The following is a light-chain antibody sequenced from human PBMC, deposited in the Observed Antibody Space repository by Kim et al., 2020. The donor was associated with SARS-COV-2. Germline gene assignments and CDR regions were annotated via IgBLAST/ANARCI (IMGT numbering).Light chain of an antibody. CDR2: EVN. V-gene: IGLV2-8*01. J-gene: IGLJ2*01. CDR1: SNDIGRYNY. Sequence: QSALTQPPSAAGSPGQSVTISCTGRSNDIGRYNYVSWYQHHPGTAPKLMIYEVNKRPSGVPDRFSGSKSGNTASLTVSGLQPEDEADYYCSSYAGSRDVIFGGGTQLTVL. CDR3: SSYAGSRDVI.